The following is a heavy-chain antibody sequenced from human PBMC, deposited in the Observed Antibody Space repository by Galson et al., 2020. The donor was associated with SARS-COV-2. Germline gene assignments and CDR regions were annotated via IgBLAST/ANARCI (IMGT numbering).Heavy chain of an antibody. J-gene: IGHJ4*02. V-gene: IGHV4-30-4*01. Sequence: SETLSLTCTVSGGSISSGDYYWSWIRQPPGKGLEWIGYIYYSGSTYYNPSLKSRVTISVDTSKNQFSLKLSSVTAADTAVYYCAREDYYGSGSMGFDYWGQGTLVTVSS. CDR3: AREDYYGSGSMGFDY. CDR1: GGSISSGDYY. CDR2: IYYSGST. D-gene: IGHD3-10*01.